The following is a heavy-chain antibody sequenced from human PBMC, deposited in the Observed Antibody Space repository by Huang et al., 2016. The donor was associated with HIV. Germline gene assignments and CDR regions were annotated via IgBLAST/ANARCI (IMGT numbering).Heavy chain of an antibody. J-gene: IGHJ5*02. CDR3: ARVPDPGWCGELFNSYNWFDP. CDR2: IYYRGST. D-gene: IGHD3-10*01. CDR1: SGSFSSHY. Sequence: QVQLQESGPGLVKPSATLSLTCTVSSGSFSSHYWSWIRQPPGKGLEWIANIYYRGSTNYNPSRKSRVTISIDTSKNQFSLKVSSVTAADTAVYYCARVPDPGWCGELFNSYNWFDPWGQGTLVTVSS. V-gene: IGHV4-59*11.